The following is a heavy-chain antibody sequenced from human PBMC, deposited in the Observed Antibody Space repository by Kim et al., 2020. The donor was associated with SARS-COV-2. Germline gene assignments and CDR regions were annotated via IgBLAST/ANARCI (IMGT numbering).Heavy chain of an antibody. V-gene: IGHV4-59*01. J-gene: IGHJ4*02. D-gene: IGHD3-10*01. CDR1: GGSISSYY. CDR3: AREGFFYGSGSYRGYYFDY. CDR2: IYYSGST. Sequence: SETLSPTCTVSGGSISSYYWSWIRQPPGKGLEWIGYIYYSGSTNYNPSLKSRVTISVDTSKNQFSLKLSSVTAADTAVYYCAREGFFYGSGSYRGYYFDYWGQGTLDTVSS.